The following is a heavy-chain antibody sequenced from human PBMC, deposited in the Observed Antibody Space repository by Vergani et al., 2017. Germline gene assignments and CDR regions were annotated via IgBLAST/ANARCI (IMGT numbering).Heavy chain of an antibody. CDR2: IYPGDSDT. V-gene: IGHV5-51*01. CDR1: GYSFTSYW. D-gene: IGHD3-16*02. CDR3: ARLQSSYTTYYYYYGMDV. J-gene: IGHJ6*02. Sequence: EVQLVQSGAEVKKPGESLKISCKGSGYSFTSYWIGWVRQMPGKGLEWMGIIYPGDSDTRYSPSFQGQVTISADKSISTAYLQWSSLKASDTAMYYCARLQSSYTTYYYYYGMDVWGQGTTVTVSS.